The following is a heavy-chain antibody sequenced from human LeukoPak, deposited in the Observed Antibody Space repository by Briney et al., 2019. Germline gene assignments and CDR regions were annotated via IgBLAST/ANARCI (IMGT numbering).Heavy chain of an antibody. CDR3: ARDFSSSGWSHWYFDL. CDR2: TGPSGVTT. Sequence: GGSLRLSCAASGFTFSSYAMTWVRQAPGKGLEWVSATGPSGVTTYYADSVKGRFTISRDNAKNSLYLQMNSLRAEDTAVYYCARDFSSSGWSHWYFDLWGRGTLVTVSS. J-gene: IGHJ2*01. V-gene: IGHV3-23*01. CDR1: GFTFSSYA. D-gene: IGHD6-19*01.